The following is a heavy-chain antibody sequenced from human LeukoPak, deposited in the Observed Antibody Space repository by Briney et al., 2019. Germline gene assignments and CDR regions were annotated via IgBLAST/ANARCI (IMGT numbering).Heavy chain of an antibody. CDR1: GFTFSSYW. V-gene: IGHV3-74*01. D-gene: IGHD3-3*01. Sequence: GGSLRLSCAASGFTFSSYWMHLVRQAPGKGRVWVSRINSDVSSTIYADSVKGRFTISRDNAKNTLYLQMNSLRAEDTAVYYCARGLEYGMDVWGQGNTVTVS. J-gene: IGHJ6*02. CDR2: INSDVSST. CDR3: ARGLEYGMDV.